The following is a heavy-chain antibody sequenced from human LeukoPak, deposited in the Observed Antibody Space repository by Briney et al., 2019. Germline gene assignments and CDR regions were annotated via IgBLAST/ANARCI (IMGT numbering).Heavy chain of an antibody. CDR1: GFTFSSYS. CDR3: ARVRRYCSSTSCHAHWYFDL. Sequence: GGSLRLSCAASGFTFSSYSMNWVRQAPGKGLEWVSYISSSSSTIYYADSVKGRFTISRDNAKNSLYLQMNSLRAEDTAVYYCARVRRYCSSTSCHAHWYFDLWGRGTLVTVSS. J-gene: IGHJ2*01. D-gene: IGHD2-2*01. CDR2: ISSSSSTI. V-gene: IGHV3-48*04.